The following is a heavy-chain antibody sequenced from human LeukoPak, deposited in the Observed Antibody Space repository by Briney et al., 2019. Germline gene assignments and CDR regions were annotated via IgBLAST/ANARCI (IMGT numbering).Heavy chain of an antibody. V-gene: IGHV3-23*01. CDR3: ASEPDYGGNSLNDAFDI. CDR1: GFSFSSYD. D-gene: IGHD4-23*01. J-gene: IGHJ3*02. Sequence: GGSLRLSGAASGFSFSSYDMSWVRQAPGRGLEWVSAITPSGDNTWCAESMKGRFTISRDNSKNTLYLQMNSLRAEDTAVYYCASEPDYGGNSLNDAFDIWGQGTMVTVSS. CDR2: ITPSGDNT.